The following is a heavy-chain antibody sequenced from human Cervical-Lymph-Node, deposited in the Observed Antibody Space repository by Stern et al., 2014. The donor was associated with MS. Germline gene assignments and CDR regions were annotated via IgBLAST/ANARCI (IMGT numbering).Heavy chain of an antibody. CDR1: GYTFTNHW. Sequence: VQLGQSGAEVKKPGESLKLSCKGSGYTFTNHWIAWVRQTPGKGLEWMGNIYTGDADTRYSPSFQGHVTMPVDKSINTAYLQLHSLKASDTAIYYCGRRDGSESGYSYGWVDSWGQGSLVIVSS. CDR3: GRRDGSESGYSYGWVDS. CDR2: IYTGDADT. D-gene: IGHD5-18*01. V-gene: IGHV5-51*03. J-gene: IGHJ4*02.